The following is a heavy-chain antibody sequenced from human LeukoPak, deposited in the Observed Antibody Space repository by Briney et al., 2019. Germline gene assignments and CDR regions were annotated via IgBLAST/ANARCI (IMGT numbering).Heavy chain of an antibody. J-gene: IGHJ4*02. CDR1: GFTFSSYS. CDR3: ARGVTIFGVALFDY. D-gene: IGHD3-3*01. Sequence: GGSLRLSCAASGFTFSSYSMNWVRQAPGKGLEWVSYISSSSSTIYYADSVKGRFTISRDNAKNSLYLQMNSLRAEDTAVYYCARGVTIFGVALFDYWGQGTLVTVSS. V-gene: IGHV3-48*01. CDR2: ISSSSSTI.